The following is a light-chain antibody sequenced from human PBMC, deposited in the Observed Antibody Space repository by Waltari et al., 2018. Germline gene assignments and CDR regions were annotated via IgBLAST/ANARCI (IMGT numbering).Light chain of an antibody. Sequence: QSALPQPASVSGTPGQSITTSCSGTTSDVGGYALGPWYQQHPGEAPKLLICEVFKRPPDTSSRFSGAKSGSTSSLTISGLQPEDEADYYCCSYAGRGTYVFGSGTKVTVL. CDR3: CSYAGRGTYV. CDR2: EVF. CDR1: TSDVGGYAL. J-gene: IGLJ1*01. V-gene: IGLV2-23*02.